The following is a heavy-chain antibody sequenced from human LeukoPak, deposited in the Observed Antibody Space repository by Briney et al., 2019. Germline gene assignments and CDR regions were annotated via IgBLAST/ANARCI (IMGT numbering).Heavy chain of an antibody. V-gene: IGHV3-30*04. CDR1: GFTFSSYA. J-gene: IGHJ6*03. Sequence: GSLRLSCAASGFTFSSYAMHWVRQAPGKGLEWVAVISYDGSNKYYADSVKGRLTISRDNSKNTLYLQMNSLRAEDTAVYYCARLGVYYSSSSYYYYYMDVWGKGTTVTVSS. CDR3: ARLGVYYSSSSYYYYYMDV. CDR2: ISYDGSNK. D-gene: IGHD6-6*01.